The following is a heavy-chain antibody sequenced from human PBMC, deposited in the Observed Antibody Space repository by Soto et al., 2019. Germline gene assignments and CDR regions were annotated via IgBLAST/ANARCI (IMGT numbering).Heavy chain of an antibody. J-gene: IGHJ6*02. V-gene: IGHV5-10-1*01. CDR3: ASPTMTSTSFYYAMDV. CDR2: SNPTYSET. CDR1: CHRFTTYW. Sequence: GESLKISCKTSCHRFTTYWIIWVRQMPGKGLEYMGKSNPTYSETNYSPSFEGPVTFSVDRSTSTAYVRWNSLKASDTAMYYCASPTMTSTSFYYAMDVWGQGTTVTVSS. D-gene: IGHD4-17*01.